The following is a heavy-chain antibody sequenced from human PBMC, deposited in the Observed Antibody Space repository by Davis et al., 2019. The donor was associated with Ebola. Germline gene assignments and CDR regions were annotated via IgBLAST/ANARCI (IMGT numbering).Heavy chain of an antibody. V-gene: IGHV3-9*01. CDR1: GFTFDDYA. J-gene: IGHJ4*02. D-gene: IGHD6-19*01. CDR2: ITWNSGRI. CDR3: AKDKDGGWGYFDY. Sequence: GESLKISCAISGFTFDDYAMHWVRHAPGKGLEWVSSITWNSGRIGYADSVKGRFTISRDNAKNSLYLQMNSLRVEDTALYYCAKDKDGGWGYFDYWGQGTLVTVSS.